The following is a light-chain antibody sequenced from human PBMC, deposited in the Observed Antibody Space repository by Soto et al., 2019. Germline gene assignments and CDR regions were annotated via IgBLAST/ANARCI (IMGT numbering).Light chain of an antibody. V-gene: IGKV4-1*01. CDR2: WAS. CDR1: QNIFYSSHNKNY. CDR3: QQYYSSPTWT. J-gene: IGKJ1*01. Sequence: DIVMTQSPDSLAVSLGERATINCKSSQNIFYSSHNKNYFAWYQQKPGQPPELLIYWASTRESGVPDRFSGSGSGTDFTLTISSLQAEDGAIYYCQQYYSSPTWTFGQGTKVEIK.